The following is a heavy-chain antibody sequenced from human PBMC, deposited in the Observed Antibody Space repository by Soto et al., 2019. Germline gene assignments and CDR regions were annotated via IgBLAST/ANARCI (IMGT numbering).Heavy chain of an antibody. CDR1: GGSISSGGYY. V-gene: IGHV4-31*03. D-gene: IGHD6-13*01. CDR2: IYYSGST. J-gene: IGHJ5*02. CDR3: ARDQRVGSSSWYANWFDP. Sequence: PSETLSLTCTVSGGSISSGGYYWSWIRQHPGKGLEWIGYIYYSGSTYYNPSLKSRVTISVDTSKNQFSLKLSSVTAADTAVYYCARDQRVGSSSWYANWFDPWGQGTLVTVSS.